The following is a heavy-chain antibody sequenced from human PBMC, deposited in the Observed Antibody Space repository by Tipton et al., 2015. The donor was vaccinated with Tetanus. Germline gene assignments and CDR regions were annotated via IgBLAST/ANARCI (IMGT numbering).Heavy chain of an antibody. V-gene: IGHV3-30*18. CDR3: AKSMSGSGSPNWLDP. Sequence: SLRLSCSASDFTFRSYGMHWVRQAPGKGLEWVAVISYDGGNKFYADSVKGRFTISRDNSQKMLYLHVDSLRSEDTAIYYCAKSMSGSGSPNWLDPWGQGTLVTVSS. CDR1: DFTFRSYG. D-gene: IGHD3-10*01. J-gene: IGHJ5*02. CDR2: ISYDGGNK.